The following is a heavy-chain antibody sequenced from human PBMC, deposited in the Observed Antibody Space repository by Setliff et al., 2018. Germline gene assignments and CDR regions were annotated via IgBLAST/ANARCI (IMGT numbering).Heavy chain of an antibody. CDR1: GYIFKSYG. CDR3: AISTSSICSGGTCPNAFDV. J-gene: IGHJ3*01. CDR2: ISSYNDVT. D-gene: IGHD2-15*01. Sequence: ASVKVSCKASGYIFKSYGISWVRQAPGQGLEWMGWISSYNDVTSYAQRFQGRVTMTTDTSKSAAYMDLRGLRSDDTAVYYCAISTSSICSGGTCPNAFDVWGQGTMVTVSS. V-gene: IGHV1-18*01.